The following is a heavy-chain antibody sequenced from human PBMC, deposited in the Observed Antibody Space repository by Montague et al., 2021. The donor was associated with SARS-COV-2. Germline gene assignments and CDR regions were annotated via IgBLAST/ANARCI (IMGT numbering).Heavy chain of an antibody. D-gene: IGHD5-18*01. CDR1: GFTFSSYA. CDR2: ISGSGGST. J-gene: IGHJ4*02. V-gene: IGHV3-23*01. CDR3: AKASWIQLWFRTPYFDY. Sequence: SLRLSCAASGFTFSSYAMSWVRQAPGKGLEWVSAISGSGGSTYYADSVKGRVTIYRDNSKNTLYLQMNSLRAEDTAVYYCAKASWIQLWFRTPYFDYWGQGTLVTVSS.